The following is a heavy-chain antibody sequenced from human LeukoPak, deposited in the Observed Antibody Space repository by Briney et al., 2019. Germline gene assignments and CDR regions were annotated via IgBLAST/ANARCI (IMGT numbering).Heavy chain of an antibody. J-gene: IGHJ4*02. CDR1: GGSISSSSYY. Sequence: KPSETLSLTCTVSGGSISSSSYYRGWIRQPPGKGLEWIGSIYYSGSTYYNPSLKSRVTISVDTSKNQFSLKLSSVTAADTAVYYCARGATIFGVVIIPFDYWGQGTLVTVSS. CDR3: ARGATIFGVVIIPFDY. CDR2: IYYSGST. V-gene: IGHV4-39*01. D-gene: IGHD3-3*01.